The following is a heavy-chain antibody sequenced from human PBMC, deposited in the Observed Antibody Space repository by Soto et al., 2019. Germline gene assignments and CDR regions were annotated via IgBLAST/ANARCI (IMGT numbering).Heavy chain of an antibody. D-gene: IGHD6-19*01. Sequence: SETLSLTCSVSGGSIRGSYCSWIRQPPEKGLEWIASISYTGSAAHNPSLKSRVSVSVDTTENQCSLKLTSVTAADTATYYCATGGGWLQNSNLRGLYFDYWGQGALVTVSS. CDR3: ATGGGWLQNSNLRGLYFDY. CDR1: GGSIRGSY. CDR2: ISYTGSA. J-gene: IGHJ4*02. V-gene: IGHV4-59*01.